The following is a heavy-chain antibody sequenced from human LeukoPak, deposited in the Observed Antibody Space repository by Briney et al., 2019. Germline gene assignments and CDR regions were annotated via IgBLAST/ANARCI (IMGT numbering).Heavy chain of an antibody. CDR1: GGSFSGYY. CDR3: ARGRDYYGSGSLIYVY. CDR2: INHSGST. D-gene: IGHD3-10*01. V-gene: IGHV4-34*01. Sequence: SETLSLTCAVYGGSFSGYYWSWIRQPPGKGLEWIGEINHSGSTNYNPSLKSRVTISVDTSKNQFSLKLSSVTAADTAVYYCARGRDYYGSGSLIYVYWGQGTLVTVSS. J-gene: IGHJ4*02.